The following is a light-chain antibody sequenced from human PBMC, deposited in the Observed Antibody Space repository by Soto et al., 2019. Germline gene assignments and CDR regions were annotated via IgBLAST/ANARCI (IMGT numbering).Light chain of an antibody. Sequence: EIVLTQSPATLSLSPGERATLSCRASQSVSSYLAWYQQKPGQAPRLLIYDASNRATGIPARFSGSGSGTEFTLTISSLEPEDFAVYYCQQRSSRPPTFGQGTKVEVK. J-gene: IGKJ1*01. CDR3: QQRSSRPPT. V-gene: IGKV3-11*01. CDR2: DAS. CDR1: QSVSSY.